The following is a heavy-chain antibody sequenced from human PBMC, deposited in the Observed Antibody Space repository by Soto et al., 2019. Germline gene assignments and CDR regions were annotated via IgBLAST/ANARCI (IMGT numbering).Heavy chain of an antibody. CDR3: ARMRGREQWLGYYYYYGMDV. J-gene: IGHJ6*02. D-gene: IGHD6-19*01. V-gene: IGHV4-4*02. CDR2: IYHSGST. Sequence: ASETLSLTCAVSGGSISSSNWWSWVRQPPGKGLEWIGEIYHSGSTNYNPSLKSRVTISVDKSKNQFSLKLSSVTAADTAVYYCARMRGREQWLGYYYYYGMDVWGQGTTVTVSS. CDR1: GGSISSSNW.